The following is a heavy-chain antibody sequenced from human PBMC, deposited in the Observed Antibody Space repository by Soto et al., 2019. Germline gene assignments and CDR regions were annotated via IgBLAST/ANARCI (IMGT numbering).Heavy chain of an antibody. D-gene: IGHD4-17*01. CDR3: ARVTTDAFDI. CDR2: IYYSGST. J-gene: IGHJ3*02. Sequence: QVQLQESGPGLVKPSETLSLTCTVSGGSISSYYWSWSRQPPGKGLECIGYIYYSGSTKYNPSLKSRVTISVDTSKNQFSLKLSSVTAADTAVYYCARVTTDAFDIWGQGTMVTVSS. V-gene: IGHV4-59*01. CDR1: GGSISSYY.